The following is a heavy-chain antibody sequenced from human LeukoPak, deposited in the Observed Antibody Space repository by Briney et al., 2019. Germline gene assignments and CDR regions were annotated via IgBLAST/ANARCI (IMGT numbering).Heavy chain of an antibody. CDR2: IYPGDSDT. J-gene: IGHJ3*02. D-gene: IGHD2-2*01. V-gene: IGHV5-51*01. CDR3: ARIKDIVVVPAAGGDAFDI. Sequence: GESLKISCKGSGYSFTSYWIGWVRHLPRKGLEWMGVIYPGDSDTRYSPSFQGQVTISADKSISTAYLQWSSLKASDTAMYYCARIKDIVVVPAAGGDAFDIWGQGTMVTVSS. CDR1: GYSFTSYW.